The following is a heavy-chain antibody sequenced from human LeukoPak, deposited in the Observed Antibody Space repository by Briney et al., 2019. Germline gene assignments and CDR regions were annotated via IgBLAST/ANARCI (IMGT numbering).Heavy chain of an antibody. D-gene: IGHD2-2*01. CDR2: INPNSGGT. V-gene: IGHV1-2*02. Sequence: GASVKVSCNASGYTLTGSYMHWVRQAPGQGLEWMGWINPNSGGTNYAQKFQGRVTMTRDTSISTAYMELSRLRSDDTAVYYCARAFTDIVVVPAAIGFDYWGQGTLVTVSS. J-gene: IGHJ4*02. CDR3: ARAFTDIVVVPAAIGFDY. CDR1: GYTLTGSY.